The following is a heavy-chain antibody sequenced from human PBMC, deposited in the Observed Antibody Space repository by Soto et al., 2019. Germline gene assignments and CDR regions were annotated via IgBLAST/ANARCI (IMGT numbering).Heavy chain of an antibody. CDR2: ISGGDT. D-gene: IGHD3-10*01. J-gene: IGHJ4*02. CDR1: GFTFTSYA. Sequence: PSETLRLSCAASGFTFTSYALSWVRQAPGKGLEWVSTISGGDTYYADFVKGRFTISRDISKNTLYLQMDGLRAEDTAIYYCAKDRETAWFPDFWGQGALVTVSS. V-gene: IGHV3-23*01. CDR3: AKDRETAWFPDF.